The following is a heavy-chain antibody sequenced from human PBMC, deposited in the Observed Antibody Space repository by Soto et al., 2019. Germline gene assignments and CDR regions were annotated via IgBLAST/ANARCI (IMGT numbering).Heavy chain of an antibody. J-gene: IGHJ5*02. D-gene: IGHD2-15*01. CDR2: IYYSGRT. Sequence: PSETLSLTCTVSGGSINNYYWSWVRQPPGKGLEWIGYIYYSGRTSYNPSLKSRVTISVDTSKNQFSLKLSSVTAADTAVYYCAKHRDCYCNICYSRGFDLWAQRTLVSVSS. CDR3: AKHRDCYCNICYSRGFDL. CDR1: GGSINNYY. V-gene: IGHV4-59*08.